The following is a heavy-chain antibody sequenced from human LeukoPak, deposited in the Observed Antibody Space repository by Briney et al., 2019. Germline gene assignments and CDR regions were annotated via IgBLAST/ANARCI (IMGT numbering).Heavy chain of an antibody. CDR3: ARLIRLGELSLRYYFDY. D-gene: IGHD3-16*02. CDR1: GGSISSGGYS. J-gene: IGHJ4*02. CDR2: IYYSGST. Sequence: PSETLSLTCAVSGGSISSGGYSWSWIRQPPGKGLEWIGSIYYSGSTYYNPSLKSRVTISVDTSKSQFSLKLSSVTAADTAVYYCARLIRLGELSLRYYFDYWGQGTLVTVSS. V-gene: IGHV4-30-2*03.